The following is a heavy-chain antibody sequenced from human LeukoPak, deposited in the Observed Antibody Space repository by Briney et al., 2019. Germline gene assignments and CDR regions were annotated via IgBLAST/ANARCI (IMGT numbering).Heavy chain of an antibody. CDR2: ISKSSGTM. CDR1: GFTFSNAW. Sequence: GGSLRLSCAASGFTFSNAWMSWVRQAPGKGLEWVSYISKSSGTMSYADSVKGRFTISRDNAKNSLFLQMNSLRDEDTAVYYCARDENWGFDYWGQGTLVTVSS. V-gene: IGHV3-48*02. J-gene: IGHJ4*02. D-gene: IGHD7-27*01. CDR3: ARDENWGFDY.